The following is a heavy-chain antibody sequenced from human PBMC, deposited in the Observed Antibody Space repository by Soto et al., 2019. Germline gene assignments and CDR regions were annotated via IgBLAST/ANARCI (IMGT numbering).Heavy chain of an antibody. J-gene: IGHJ6*02. CDR1: GGSISSGDYY. CDR2: IYYSGST. Sequence: PSETLSLTCTVSGGSISSGDYYWSWIRQPPGKGLEWIGYIYYSGSTYYNPSLKSRVTISVDTSKNQFSLKLSSVTAADTAVYYCASSRTVTHYYYYGMDVWGQGTTVTVSS. CDR3: ASSRTVTHYYYYGMDV. V-gene: IGHV4-30-4*01. D-gene: IGHD4-4*01.